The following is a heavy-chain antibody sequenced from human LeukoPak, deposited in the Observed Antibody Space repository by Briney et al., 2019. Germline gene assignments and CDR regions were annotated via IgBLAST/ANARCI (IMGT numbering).Heavy chain of an antibody. V-gene: IGHV3-66*01. CDR3: AREVGA. J-gene: IGHJ5*02. CDR1: GIDVSSNY. CDR2: TYVSGNT. D-gene: IGHD1-26*01. Sequence: GGSLRLCCTVSGIDVSSNYISWGRQAPGKGLEWVSVTYVSGNTYYADSVKGRFIVSRDNSKNTLYLEMNSLRVEDTGVYYCAREVGAWGQGTLVTVSS.